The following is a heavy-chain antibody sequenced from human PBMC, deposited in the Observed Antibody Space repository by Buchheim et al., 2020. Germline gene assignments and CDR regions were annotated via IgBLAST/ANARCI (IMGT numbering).Heavy chain of an antibody. D-gene: IGHD5-24*01. CDR1: GGSITSSVW. Sequence: VQLQESGPGQVKPSGTLSLTCAVSGGSITSSVWWSWVRQSPGKGLEWLANIKQDGSEKYYVDSVKGRFTISRDNAKNSLYLQMNSLRAGDTAVYYCARRRGDHTHYYFDYWGQGTL. J-gene: IGHJ4*02. V-gene: IGHV3-7*01. CDR2: IKQDGSEK. CDR3: ARRRGDHTHYYFDY.